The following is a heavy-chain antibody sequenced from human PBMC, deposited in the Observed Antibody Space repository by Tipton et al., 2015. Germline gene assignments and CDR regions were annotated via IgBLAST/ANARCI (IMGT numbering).Heavy chain of an antibody. CDR2: IQFSGAT. J-gene: IGHJ4*02. V-gene: IGHV4-59*01. Sequence: TLSLTCTVSSDSINKYYWSWIRQPPGKELEWIGYIQFSGATNYNPSLESRVSISVDTSKTQFSLEMRSVTATDTAVYYCARARGRHGGLFDSWGQGPLVTVSS. CDR3: ARARGRHGGLFDS. CDR1: SDSINKYY. D-gene: IGHD4-23*01.